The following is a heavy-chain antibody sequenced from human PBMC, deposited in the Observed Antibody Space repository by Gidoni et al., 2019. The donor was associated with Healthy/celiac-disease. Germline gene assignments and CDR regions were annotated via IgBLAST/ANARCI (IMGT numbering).Heavy chain of an antibody. CDR2: IRSKAYGGTT. J-gene: IGHJ4*02. CDR1: GSTVGVYA. V-gene: IGHV3-49*04. D-gene: IGHD3-22*01. CDR3: TRDRYYYDSSGYYFLFDY. Sequence: AQLVESGVGLVPPGRSLRLHRNTLGSTVGVYAMCWVRQAPGKGLEWVGFIRSKAYGGTTEDAASVKGRFTISRDESKSIAYLQMNSLKTEDTAVYYCTRDRYYYDSSGYYFLFDYWGQGTLVTVSS.